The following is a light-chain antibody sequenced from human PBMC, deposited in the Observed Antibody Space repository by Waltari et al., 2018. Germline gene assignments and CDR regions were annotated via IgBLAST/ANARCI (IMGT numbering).Light chain of an antibody. Sequence: QSALTQPASVSGSPGQSITIPCPGTSPAVGGFIHVSWYHKHPGRAPKLVIYEVTGRPSGVSNRFSASKSGNTASLTISGLQAEDEADYYCCSHAGGIKFVLFGGGTKLTVL. CDR1: SPAVGGFIH. V-gene: IGLV2-23*02. J-gene: IGLJ2*01. CDR2: EVT. CDR3: CSHAGGIKFVL.